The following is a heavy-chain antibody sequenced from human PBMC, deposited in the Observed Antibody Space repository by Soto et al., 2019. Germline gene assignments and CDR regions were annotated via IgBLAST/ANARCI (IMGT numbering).Heavy chain of an antibody. J-gene: IGHJ6*02. CDR2: IYYSGST. V-gene: IGHV4-30-4*01. D-gene: IGHD2-21*02. Sequence: QVQLQESGPGLVKPSQTLSLTCTVSGGSISSGDYYWSWIRQPPGKGLEWIGYIYYSGSTYYNPSLKSRVTISVDTSKNQFSLKLSSVTAADTAVYYCARDGGYCGGDCYSGALYYYGMDVWGQGTTVTVSS. CDR1: GGSISSGDYY. CDR3: ARDGGYCGGDCYSGALYYYGMDV.